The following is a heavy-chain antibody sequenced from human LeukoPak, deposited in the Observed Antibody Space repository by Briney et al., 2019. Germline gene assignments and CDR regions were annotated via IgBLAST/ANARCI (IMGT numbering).Heavy chain of an antibody. CDR2: ISGNSGYT. J-gene: IGHJ4*02. CDR1: GFTFSDYY. Sequence: GGSLRLSCAASGFTFSDYYMSWIRQAPGKGLEWVSYISGNSGYTNYADSVKGRFTISRDNAKSSLFLHMNSLRPEDTALYYCATTNDIGNYYFDFWGQGSLVTVSS. D-gene: IGHD4-23*01. V-gene: IGHV3-11*06. CDR3: ATTNDIGNYYFDF.